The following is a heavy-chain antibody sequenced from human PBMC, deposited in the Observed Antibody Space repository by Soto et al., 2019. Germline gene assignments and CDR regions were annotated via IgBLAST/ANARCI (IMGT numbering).Heavy chain of an antibody. J-gene: IGHJ5*02. Sequence: QITLKESGPTLLEPTQTLTLTCSFSGFSLTSSGVGVGWLRQAPGKALECLGIIYWDGDRRYNPSLRQRFTITKDTSKNQVVLTMTYMEPVDTATYYCAHRVHYNSYWDVGWFDPWGQGTLVTVS. D-gene: IGHD1-20*01. CDR2: IYWDGDR. CDR3: AHRVHYNSYWDVGWFDP. V-gene: IGHV2-5*02. CDR1: GFSLTSSGVG.